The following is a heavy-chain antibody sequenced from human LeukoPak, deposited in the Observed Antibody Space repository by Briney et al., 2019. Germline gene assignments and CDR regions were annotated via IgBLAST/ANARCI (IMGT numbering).Heavy chain of an antibody. J-gene: IGHJ4*02. CDR3: ARESDLWSGRGFDY. CDR2: ISSSSSYI. D-gene: IGHD3-3*01. Sequence: GGSLRLSCAASGFTFSSYSMNWVRQAPGKGLEWVSSISSSSSYIYYADSVKGRFTISRDNAKNSLYLQMNSLRAEDTAVYYCARESDLWSGRGFDYWGQGTLVTVSS. CDR1: GFTFSSYS. V-gene: IGHV3-21*01.